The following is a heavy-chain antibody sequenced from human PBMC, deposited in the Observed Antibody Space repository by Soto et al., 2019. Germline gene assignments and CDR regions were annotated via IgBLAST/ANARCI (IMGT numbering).Heavy chain of an antibody. CDR1: GYTFTSYG. Sequence: SVKVSCKASGYTFTSYGISWVRQAPGQGLEWMGWISAYNGNTNYAQKLQGRVTMTTDTSTSTAYMELRSLRSDDTAVYYCARGSYDYDTSGGYYYYGMDVWGQGTTVTVSS. V-gene: IGHV1-18*01. CDR2: ISAYNGNT. J-gene: IGHJ6*02. CDR3: ARGSYDYDTSGGYYYYGMDV. D-gene: IGHD3-22*01.